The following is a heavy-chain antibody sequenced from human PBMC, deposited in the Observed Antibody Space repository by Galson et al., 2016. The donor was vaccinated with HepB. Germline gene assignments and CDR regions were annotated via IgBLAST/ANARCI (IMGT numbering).Heavy chain of an antibody. J-gene: IGHJ3*01. D-gene: IGHD6-6*01. CDR2: ISGNAGGT. Sequence: SLRLSCAASGFSFSSYSMHWVRQAPGKGLEYIATISGNAGGTYYVDSVKGRFTISRDNAKKTVDLHMSRLRPEDTGVFYCVKDRSITVPAMDAFDLWGQGTMVIVSS. V-gene: IGHV3-64D*08. CDR1: GFSFSSYS. CDR3: VKDRSITVPAMDAFDL.